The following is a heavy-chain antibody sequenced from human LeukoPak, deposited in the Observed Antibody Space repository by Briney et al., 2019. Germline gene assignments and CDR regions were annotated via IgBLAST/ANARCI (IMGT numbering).Heavy chain of an antibody. CDR1: GFTFGDYS. CDR3: ARDGGRWLQSYYFDF. D-gene: IGHD5-24*01. J-gene: IGHJ4*02. Sequence: GGSLRLSCSASGFTFGDYSMNWVRQAPGKWLEWVSYISSSSRDIYYAESVKGRFTISRGNTRSSLYLQMNSLRVEDTGVYYCARDGGRWLQSYYFDFWGQGTVVTVSS. V-gene: IGHV3-48*01. CDR2: ISSSSRDI.